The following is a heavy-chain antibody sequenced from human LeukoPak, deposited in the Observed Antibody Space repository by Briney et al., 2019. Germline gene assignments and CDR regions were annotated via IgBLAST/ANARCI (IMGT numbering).Heavy chain of an antibody. CDR1: GFTFSSYA. D-gene: IGHD4-23*01. CDR3: ARDYGGNSVPDY. V-gene: IGHV3-30-3*01. Sequence: QPGGSLRLSCAASGFTFSSYAMSWVRQAPGKGLEWVAVISYDGSNKYYADSVKGRFTISRDNSKNTLYLQMNSLRAEDTAVYYCARDYGGNSVPDYWGQGTLVTVSS. J-gene: IGHJ4*02. CDR2: ISYDGSNK.